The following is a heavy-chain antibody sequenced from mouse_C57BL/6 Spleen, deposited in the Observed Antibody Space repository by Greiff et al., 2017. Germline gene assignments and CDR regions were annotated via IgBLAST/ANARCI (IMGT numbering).Heavy chain of an antibody. D-gene: IGHD2-2*01. J-gene: IGHJ2*01. Sequence: VQLQQSGAELAKPGASVKLSCKASGYTFTSYWMHWVKQRPGQGLEWIGYINPSSGYTKYNQKFKDKATLPADKSSSTAYMQLSSLTYEDAAVYYCARARYGYDASYFDYWGQGTTLTVSS. CDR2: INPSSGYT. CDR1: GYTFTSYW. CDR3: ARARYGYDASYFDY. V-gene: IGHV1-7*01.